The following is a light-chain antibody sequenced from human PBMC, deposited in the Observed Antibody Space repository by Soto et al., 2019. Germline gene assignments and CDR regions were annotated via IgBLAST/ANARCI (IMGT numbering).Light chain of an antibody. V-gene: IGKV1-39*01. CDR1: QSISSY. J-gene: IGKJ2*01. CDR2: AAS. Sequence: DIQMTQSPSSLSASVGDRVTITCRASQSISSYLHWYQQKPGKAPKLLIYAASSLQSGVPSRFSGSGSGTDFTLTISSLQPEDFAPYYCQQSYSTPPEYTFGQGTKLEIK. CDR3: QQSYSTPPEYT.